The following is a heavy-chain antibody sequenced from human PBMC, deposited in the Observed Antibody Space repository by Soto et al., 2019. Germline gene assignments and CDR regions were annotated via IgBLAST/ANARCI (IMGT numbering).Heavy chain of an antibody. V-gene: IGHV4-59*01. D-gene: IGHD6-13*01. J-gene: IGHJ4*02. CDR2: IYYSGST. CDR3: ARGIAAAGPSFLYYFDY. CDR1: GGSISSYY. Sequence: SETLSLTCTVSGGSISSYYWSWIRQPPGKGLEWIGYIYYSGSTNYNPSLKSRVTISVDTSKNQFSLKLSSVTAADTAVYYCARGIAAAGPSFLYYFDYWGQGTLVTVSS.